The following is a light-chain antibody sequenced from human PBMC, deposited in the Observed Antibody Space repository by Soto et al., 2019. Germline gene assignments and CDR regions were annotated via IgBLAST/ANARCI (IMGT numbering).Light chain of an antibody. CDR1: SSNIGAGYD. Sequence: QSVLTQPPSVSGAPGQRVTISCTGSSSNIGAGYDVHWYQQVPGTAPKLLIHDNNNRPSGVPDRFSGSKSGTSASLAITGLLAEDEADYYCQSYDSSLSDSLLGGGTKLTVL. J-gene: IGLJ2*01. V-gene: IGLV1-40*01. CDR2: DNN. CDR3: QSYDSSLSDSL.